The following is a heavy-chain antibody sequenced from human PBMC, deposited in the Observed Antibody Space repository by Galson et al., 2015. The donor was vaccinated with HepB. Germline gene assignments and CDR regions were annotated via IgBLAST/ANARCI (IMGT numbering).Heavy chain of an antibody. V-gene: IGHV4-34*01. Sequence: ETLSLTCAVYGGSFSGYYWSWIRQPPGKGLEWIGEINHSGSTNYNPSLKSRVTISVDTSKNQFSLKLSSVTAADTAVYYCARPRRAAVAQGNWFDPWGQGTLVTVSS. J-gene: IGHJ5*02. CDR2: INHSGST. D-gene: IGHD6-19*01. CDR1: GGSFSGYY. CDR3: ARPRRAAVAQGNWFDP.